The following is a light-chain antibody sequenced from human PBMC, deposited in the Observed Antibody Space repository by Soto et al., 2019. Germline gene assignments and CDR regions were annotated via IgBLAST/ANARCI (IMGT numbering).Light chain of an antibody. Sequence: DIQMTQSPSSLSASVGDRVTITCRASQSISSYLNWYQQKPGKAPKLLIYAASSLQSEVPSRFSGSGSGTDFPLTISRLQPEDFATYYCQQSYSTPHITFGQGTRLEMK. V-gene: IGKV1-39*01. CDR1: QSISSY. CDR2: AAS. CDR3: QQSYSTPHIT. J-gene: IGKJ5*01.